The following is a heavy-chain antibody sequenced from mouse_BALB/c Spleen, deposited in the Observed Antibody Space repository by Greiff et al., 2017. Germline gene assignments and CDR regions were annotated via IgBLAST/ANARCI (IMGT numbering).Heavy chain of an antibody. CDR3: ARSLITTVVGEGFAY. D-gene: IGHD1-1*01. Sequence: EVKLMESGGGLVQPGGSRKLSCAASGFTFSSFGMHWVRQAPEKGLEWVAYISSGSSTIYYADTVKGRFTISRDNPKNTLFLQMTSLRSEDTAMYYCARSLITTVVGEGFAYWGQGTLVTVSA. CDR1: GFTFSSFG. CDR2: ISSGSSTI. J-gene: IGHJ3*01. V-gene: IGHV5-17*02.